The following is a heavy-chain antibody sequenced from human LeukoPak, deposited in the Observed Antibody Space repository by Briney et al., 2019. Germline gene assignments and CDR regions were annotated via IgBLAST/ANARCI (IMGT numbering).Heavy chain of an antibody. D-gene: IGHD6-19*01. CDR2: IYYSGST. V-gene: IGHV4-59*01. J-gene: IGHJ4*02. CDR3: ATGYSSGWYAIDY. Sequence: SETLSPTCTVSGGSISSYYWSWIRQPPGKGLEWIGYIYYSGSTNYNPSLKSRVTISVDTSKNQFSLKLSSVTAADTAVYYCATGYSSGWYAIDYWGQGTLVTVSS. CDR1: GGSISSYY.